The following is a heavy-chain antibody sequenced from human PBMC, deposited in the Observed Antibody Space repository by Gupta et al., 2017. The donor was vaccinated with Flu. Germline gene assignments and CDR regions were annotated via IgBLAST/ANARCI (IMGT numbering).Heavy chain of an antibody. CDR2: ISSSAVI. CDR1: GFDFNSYE. CDR3: ARGHWDN. J-gene: IGHJ4*02. Sequence: TAPGFDFNSYEMSWVRQAPGRGLEWVAFISSSAVIYYTDPVRGRFTISRDNANNLLYLQMSSLRGEDTAVYYCARGHWDNWGQGTLVTVSS. V-gene: IGHV3-48*03.